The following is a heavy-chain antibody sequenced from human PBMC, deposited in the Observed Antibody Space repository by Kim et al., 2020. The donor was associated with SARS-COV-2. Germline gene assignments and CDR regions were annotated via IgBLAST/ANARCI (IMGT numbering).Heavy chain of an antibody. Sequence: ASVKVSCKASGYTFISYGISWVRQAPGQGLEWMGWISAYNGDTNYAQNFQGRVTMTTDTSTSTAYMELRSPRSDDTAVYYCAREDTSVTGTSYSYSYYGMDVWGQGTTVTVSS. CDR1: GYTFISYG. CDR2: ISAYNGDT. J-gene: IGHJ6*02. CDR3: AREDTSVTGTSYSYSYYGMDV. V-gene: IGHV1-18*04. D-gene: IGHD1-7*01.